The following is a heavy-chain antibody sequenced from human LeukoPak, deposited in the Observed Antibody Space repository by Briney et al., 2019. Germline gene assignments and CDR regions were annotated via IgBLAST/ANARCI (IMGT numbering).Heavy chain of an antibody. Sequence: SETLSLTCAVYGGSFSSYYWSWIRQSPGKGLESIGNIFYIGNTNYNPSLKSRVTISVDTSKNQFSLTLTSVTAADTAVYYCASANNLHYFDSWGQGTLVTVSS. CDR1: GGSFSSYY. D-gene: IGHD5-24*01. J-gene: IGHJ4*02. CDR2: IFYIGNT. CDR3: ASANNLHYFDS. V-gene: IGHV4-59*08.